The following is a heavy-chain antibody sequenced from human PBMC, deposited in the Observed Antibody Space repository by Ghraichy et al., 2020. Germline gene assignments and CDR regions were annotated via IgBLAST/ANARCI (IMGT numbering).Heavy chain of an antibody. D-gene: IGHD2-2*02. Sequence: GGSLRLSCAASGFTFSSYSMNWVRQAPGKGLEWVSYISSSSSYIYYADSVKGRFTISRDNAKNSLYLQMNSLRAEDTAVYYCASGDIVVVPAAIYYWGQGTLVTVSS. CDR3: ASGDIVVVPAAIYY. V-gene: IGHV3-21*01. CDR1: GFTFSSYS. J-gene: IGHJ4*02. CDR2: ISSSSSYI.